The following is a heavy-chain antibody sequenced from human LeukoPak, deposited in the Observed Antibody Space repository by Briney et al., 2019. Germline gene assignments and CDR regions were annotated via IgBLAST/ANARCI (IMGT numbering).Heavy chain of an antibody. Sequence: GGSLRLSCAVSGLTFNTYAMNWVRQAPGKGLEWVSGISDSGRNTYYSDSVKGRFSISRDNSKSTVYLQMNSLRAEDTALYFCATGCVGSPSCFTTGYDHWGQGTLVTVSS. V-gene: IGHV3-23*01. J-gene: IGHJ4*02. CDR2: ISDSGRNT. CDR3: ATGCVGSPSCFTTGYDH. D-gene: IGHD1-26*01. CDR1: GLTFNTYA.